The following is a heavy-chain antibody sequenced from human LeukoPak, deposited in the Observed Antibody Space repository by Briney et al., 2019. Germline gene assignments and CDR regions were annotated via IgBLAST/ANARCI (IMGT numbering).Heavy chain of an antibody. CDR3: AREGGYSSDSTFDY. V-gene: IGHV1-69*04. CDR1: GGTFSSYA. D-gene: IGHD5-18*01. CDR2: IIPILGIA. Sequence: ASVKVSCEASGGTFSSYAISWVRQAPGQGLEWMGRIIPILGIANYAQKFQGRVTITADKSTSTAYMELSSLRSEDTAVYYCAREGGYSSDSTFDYWGQGTLVTVSS. J-gene: IGHJ4*02.